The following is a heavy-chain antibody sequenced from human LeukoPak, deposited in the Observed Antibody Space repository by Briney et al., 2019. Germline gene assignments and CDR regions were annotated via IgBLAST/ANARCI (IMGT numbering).Heavy chain of an antibody. D-gene: IGHD6-19*01. CDR3: ARGRSGWDYYYYYYMDV. CDR2: MNPNSGGT. Sequence: ASVKVSCKASGYTFTSYDINWVRQATGQGLEWMGWMNPNSGGTNYAQKFQGRVTMTRDTSISTAYMELSRLRSDDTAVYYCARGRSGWDYYYYYYMDVWGKGTTVTVSS. J-gene: IGHJ6*03. CDR1: GYTFTSYD. V-gene: IGHV1-2*02.